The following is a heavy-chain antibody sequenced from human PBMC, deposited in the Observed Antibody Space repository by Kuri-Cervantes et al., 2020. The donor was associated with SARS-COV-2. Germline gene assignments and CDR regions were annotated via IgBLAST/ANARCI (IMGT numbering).Heavy chain of an antibody. CDR2: SNSDGTFT. D-gene: IGHD2-2*02. Sequence: GGSLRLSCAASGFTFSSHWMYWVRQVPGKGLVWVSRSNSDGTFTTYADSVEGRFTITRENAKNTLYLQMNSQRAEDTALYYCARGGGYTGPNNYWFDPWGQGTLVTVSS. V-gene: IGHV3-74*03. CDR1: GFTFSSHW. CDR3: ARGGGYTGPNNYWFDP. J-gene: IGHJ5*02.